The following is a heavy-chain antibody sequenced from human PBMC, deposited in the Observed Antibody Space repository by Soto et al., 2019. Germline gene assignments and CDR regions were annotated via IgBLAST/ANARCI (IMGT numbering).Heavy chain of an antibody. CDR1: GYTFASYG. CDR2: ISAYNGNT. J-gene: IGHJ4*02. Sequence: ASVKVSCKASGYTFASYGISWVRQAPGQVLEWMGWISAYNGNTNYAQKLQGRVTMTTDTSTSTAYMELRSLRSDDTAVYYCASWIATAGNYFDYWGQGTLVTVSS. D-gene: IGHD6-13*01. V-gene: IGHV1-18*01. CDR3: ASWIATAGNYFDY.